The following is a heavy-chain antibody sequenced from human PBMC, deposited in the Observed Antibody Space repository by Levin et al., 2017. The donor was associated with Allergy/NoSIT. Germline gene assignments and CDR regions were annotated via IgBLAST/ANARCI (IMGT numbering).Heavy chain of an antibody. D-gene: IGHD1-1*01. J-gene: IGHJ5*01. CDR1: GYTINSYW. Sequence: GGSLRLSCQASGYTINSYWIAWVRQLPGKGLEWMAIIYPDDSDVRYNPSFQGQVIVSADKSIKTAYLQWSSLTPADSGTYYCARWGGLSRERGFDFWGQGTLVTVS. CDR3: ARWGGLSRERGFDF. V-gene: IGHV5-51*01. CDR2: IYPDDSDV.